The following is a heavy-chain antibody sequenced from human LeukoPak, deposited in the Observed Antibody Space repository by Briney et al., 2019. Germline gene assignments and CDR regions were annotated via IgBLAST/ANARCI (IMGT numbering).Heavy chain of an antibody. CDR1: GFTFSDYY. CDR2: ISNSGNTI. Sequence: GGSLRLSCAASGFTFSDYYMSWIRQAPGKGLEWVSYISNSGNTIYYADSVKGRFTISRDNAKNSLYLQMNSLRAEDTAVYYCARDQGPNCSGGSCLHDYWGQGTLVTVSS. V-gene: IGHV3-11*04. J-gene: IGHJ4*02. CDR3: ARDQGPNCSGGSCLHDY. D-gene: IGHD2-15*01.